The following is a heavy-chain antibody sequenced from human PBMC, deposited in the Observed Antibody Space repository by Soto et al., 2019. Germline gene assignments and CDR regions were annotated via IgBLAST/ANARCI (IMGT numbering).Heavy chain of an antibody. Sequence: GESLKISCKGSGYSFTSYWIGWVRQMPGKGLEWMGIIYPGDSDTRYSPSFQGQVTISADKSISTAYLQWSSLTSEDTAVYYCARDGQVAVVTTTLDYYYDGMDAWGQGTTVTVSS. CDR1: GYSFTSYW. D-gene: IGHD2-15*01. J-gene: IGHJ6*02. CDR2: IYPGDSDT. CDR3: ARDGQVAVVTTTLDYYYDGMDA. V-gene: IGHV5-51*01.